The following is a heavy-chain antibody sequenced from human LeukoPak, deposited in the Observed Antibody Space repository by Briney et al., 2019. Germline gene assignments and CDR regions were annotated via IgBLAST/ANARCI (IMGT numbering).Heavy chain of an antibody. Sequence: GGSLRLSCAASGFTFSSYAMSWVRQAPGKGLEWVSAISGSGGSTYYADSVKGRFTISRDNSKNTLYLQMNSLRAEDTAVYYCARDVAAMVAFDIWGQGTMVTVSS. CDR2: ISGSGGST. CDR1: GFTFSSYA. J-gene: IGHJ3*02. CDR3: ARDVAAMVAFDI. D-gene: IGHD2-8*01. V-gene: IGHV3-23*01.